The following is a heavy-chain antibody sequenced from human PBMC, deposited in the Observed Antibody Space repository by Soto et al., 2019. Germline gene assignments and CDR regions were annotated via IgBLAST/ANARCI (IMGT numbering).Heavy chain of an antibody. V-gene: IGHV4-34*01. CDR1: GGSFSGYY. CDR3: ASVASVGAKYSYYYYGMDG. J-gene: IGHJ6*02. D-gene: IGHD1-26*01. Sequence: SETLSLTCAVYGGSFSGYYWSWIRQPPGKGLEWIGEINHSGSTNYNPSLKSRVTISVDTSKNQFSLKLSSVTAADTAVYYCASVASVGAKYSYYYYGMDGWGQGTMVTVSS. CDR2: INHSGST.